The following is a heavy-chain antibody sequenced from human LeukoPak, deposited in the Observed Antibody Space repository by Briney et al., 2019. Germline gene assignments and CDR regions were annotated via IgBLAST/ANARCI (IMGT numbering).Heavy chain of an antibody. D-gene: IGHD5-24*01. V-gene: IGHV3-64*01. Sequence: PGGSLRLSCAASGFTFSSYAMHWVRQAPGKGLEYVSAISSNGGSTYYANSVKGRFTISRDNSKNTLYLQMGSLRAEDMAVYYCARGVEMATISPFDYWGQGTLVTVSS. CDR2: ISSNGGST. CDR1: GFTFSSYA. J-gene: IGHJ4*02. CDR3: ARGVEMATISPFDY.